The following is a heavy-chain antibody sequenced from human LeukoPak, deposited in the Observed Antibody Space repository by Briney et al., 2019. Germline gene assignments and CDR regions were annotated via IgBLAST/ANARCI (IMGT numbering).Heavy chain of an antibody. CDR1: GFTFSSYA. D-gene: IGHD5-18*01. CDR2: ISGSGGST. CDR3: AKDTGYSYGYSDY. V-gene: IGHV3-23*01. Sequence: GGSLRLSCAASGFTFSSYAMSWVRQAPGKGLEWVSAISGSGGSTYYADSVKGRFTISRDNSKDTLYLQMNSLRAEDTAVYYCAKDTGYSYGYSDYWGQGTLVTASS. J-gene: IGHJ4*02.